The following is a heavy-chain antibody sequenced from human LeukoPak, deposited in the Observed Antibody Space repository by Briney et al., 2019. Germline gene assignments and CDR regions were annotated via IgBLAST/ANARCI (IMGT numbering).Heavy chain of an antibody. CDR2: IGGSGGST. CDR1: GFTFSSYA. Sequence: PGGSLRLSCAASGFTFSSYAMSWVRQAPGKGLEWVSAIGGSGGSTYYAGSVKGRFTISRDNSKNTLYLQMNSLRAEDTAVYYCAKVRDTAPSYYFDYWGQGTLVTVSS. J-gene: IGHJ4*02. D-gene: IGHD5-18*01. V-gene: IGHV3-23*01. CDR3: AKVRDTAPSYYFDY.